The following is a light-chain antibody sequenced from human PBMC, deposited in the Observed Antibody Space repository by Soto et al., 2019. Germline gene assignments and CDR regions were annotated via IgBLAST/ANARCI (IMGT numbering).Light chain of an antibody. J-gene: IGKJ2*01. CDR1: QSVSSSS. V-gene: IGKV3-20*01. CDR3: QKYGSSPYT. CDR2: GAS. Sequence: EIVLTQSPGTLSLSPGERATLSCRASQSVSSSSLAWYQQKPGPAPRLLIYGASSRATGIPDRFSGSGSGTDFTLTISRLEPEDFAVYYCQKYGSSPYTFGQGTKLEIK.